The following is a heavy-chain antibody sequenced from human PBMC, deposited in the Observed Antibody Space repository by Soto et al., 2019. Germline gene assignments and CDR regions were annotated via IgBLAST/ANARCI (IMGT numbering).Heavy chain of an antibody. V-gene: IGHV1-2*04. Sequence: QVQLVQSGAEVKKPGASVKVSCKASGYTFIGYYMHWVRQAPGQGLEWMGWINPNSGGTNYAQKFQGWVTMTRDTSISTAYMELSRLRSDDTAVYYCARGLASAEEDDAFDIWGQGTMVTVSS. CDR1: GYTFIGYY. CDR3: ARGLASAEEDDAFDI. CDR2: INPNSGGT. J-gene: IGHJ3*02. D-gene: IGHD6-13*01.